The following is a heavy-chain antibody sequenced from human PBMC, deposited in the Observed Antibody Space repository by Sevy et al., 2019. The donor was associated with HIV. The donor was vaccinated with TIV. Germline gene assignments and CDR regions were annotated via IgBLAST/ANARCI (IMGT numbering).Heavy chain of an antibody. D-gene: IGHD3-22*01. J-gene: IGHJ3*02. Sequence: GGSLRLSCAASGFTFSSYSMNWVRQAPGKGLEWVSYISSSSSTIYYADSVKGRFTISRDNAKNSLYLQMNSLRAEDTALYYCARTSTYYDSSGYYSDAFDIWGQGTMVTVSS. CDR2: ISSSSSTI. CDR3: ARTSTYYDSSGYYSDAFDI. V-gene: IGHV3-48*01. CDR1: GFTFSSYS.